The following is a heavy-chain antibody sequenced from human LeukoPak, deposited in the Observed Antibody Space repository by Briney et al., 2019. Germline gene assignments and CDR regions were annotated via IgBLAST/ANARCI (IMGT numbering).Heavy chain of an antibody. Sequence: PSETLSLTCAVYGGSFSGYYWSWIRQPPGKGLEWIGEINHSGSTNYNPSLKSRVTISVDTSKNQFSLKLSSVTAADTAVYYCARDASTVTEDYYYYYMDVWGKGTTVTISS. V-gene: IGHV4-34*01. D-gene: IGHD4-17*01. CDR2: INHSGST. CDR1: GGSFSGYY. CDR3: ARDASTVTEDYYYYYMDV. J-gene: IGHJ6*03.